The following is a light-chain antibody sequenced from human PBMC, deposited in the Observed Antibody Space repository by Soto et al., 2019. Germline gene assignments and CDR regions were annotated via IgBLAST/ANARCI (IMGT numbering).Light chain of an antibody. V-gene: IGKV1-5*01. CDR1: QSISSW. Sequence: DIQMTQSPSTLSASVGDRVTITCRASQSISSWLAWYQQKPGKAPKLLIYDASNLESGVPSRFSGSGSGTEFTLTISSLQPDDFATYYCQQYNSYSLTFGGGNKVEIK. J-gene: IGKJ4*01. CDR3: QQYNSYSLT. CDR2: DAS.